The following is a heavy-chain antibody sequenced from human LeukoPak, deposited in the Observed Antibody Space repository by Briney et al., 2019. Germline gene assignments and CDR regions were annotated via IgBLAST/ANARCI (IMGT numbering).Heavy chain of an antibody. D-gene: IGHD5-24*01. V-gene: IGHV4-38-2*02. CDR1: GYSISSGYY. Sequence: SETLSLTCTVSGYSISSGYYWGWIRQPPGKGLEWIGSIYHSGSTNYNPSLKSRVTISVDTSKNQFSLKLSSVTAADTAVYYCARSKDGYNSNYYYYMDVWGKGTTVTISS. CDR3: ARSKDGYNSNYYYYMDV. CDR2: IYHSGST. J-gene: IGHJ6*03.